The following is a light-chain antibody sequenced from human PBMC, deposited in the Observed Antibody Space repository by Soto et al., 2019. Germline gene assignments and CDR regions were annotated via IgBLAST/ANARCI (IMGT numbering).Light chain of an antibody. Sequence: DIQVTHSPSSLSASVGDRVTITRRASQSISSWLAWYQQKPGKAPKLLIYDASALPRGVPSRFSGSGSGTKFTLTIASLQPDDFATYYCQHYETFSGTFGPGTKVDI. J-gene: IGKJ1*01. CDR3: QHYETFSGT. CDR2: DAS. CDR1: QSISSW. V-gene: IGKV1-5*01.